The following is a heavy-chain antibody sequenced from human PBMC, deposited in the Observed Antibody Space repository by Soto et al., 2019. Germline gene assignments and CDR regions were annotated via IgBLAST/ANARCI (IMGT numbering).Heavy chain of an antibody. CDR3: ARLGPYCSGGSCRKYNWFDP. D-gene: IGHD2-15*01. CDR2: IYYSGST. CDR1: GGSIRSGGYY. J-gene: IGHJ5*02. V-gene: IGHV4-31*03. Sequence: SETLSLTCTFSGGSIRSGGYYLSWIRQHPGKGLEWIGYIYYSGSTYYNPSLKSRVTISVDTSKNQFSLKLSSVTAADTAVYYCARLGPYCSGGSCRKYNWFDPWGQGTLVTVSS.